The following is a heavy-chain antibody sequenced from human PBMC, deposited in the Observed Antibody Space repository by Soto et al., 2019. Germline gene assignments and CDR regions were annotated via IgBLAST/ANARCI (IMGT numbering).Heavy chain of an antibody. V-gene: IGHV1-69*01. D-gene: IGHD3-22*01. CDR2: TIPMFGTP. Sequence: QVQLVQSGAEMQQPGASVRVSCKASGGTFSKYAFSWVRQAPGQGLEWLGGTIPMFGTPNYAQKFQGRVAIYADESTATVYMELSRLRSEDTAVYFCARPLRDRNYYYGMAVWGQGTTVTVSS. CDR1: GGTFSKYA. CDR3: ARPLRDRNYYYGMAV. J-gene: IGHJ6*02.